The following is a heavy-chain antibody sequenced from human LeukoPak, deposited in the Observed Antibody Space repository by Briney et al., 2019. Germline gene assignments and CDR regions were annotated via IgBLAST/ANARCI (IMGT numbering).Heavy chain of an antibody. Sequence: GGSLRLSCAASGFTFSSYWMHWVRHAPGKGLVCVSRINSDGSSTSYADSVKGRFTFSRDNAKNTVYLQMNSLRAEDTAVYYCARDYDFWSGYLGYWGQGTLVTVSS. CDR2: INSDGSST. D-gene: IGHD3-3*01. J-gene: IGHJ4*02. CDR3: ARDYDFWSGYLGY. V-gene: IGHV3-74*01. CDR1: GFTFSSYW.